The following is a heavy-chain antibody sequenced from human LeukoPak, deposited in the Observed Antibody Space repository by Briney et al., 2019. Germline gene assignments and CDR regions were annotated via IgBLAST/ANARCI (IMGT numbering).Heavy chain of an antibody. D-gene: IGHD1-7*01. V-gene: IGHV4-59*01. J-gene: IGHJ6*02. CDR1: GGSISSYY. CDR3: ARDNWNYGSSMDV. CDR2: IYYSGST. Sequence: SETLSLTCTVSGGSISSYYWSWIRQPPGKGLEWIGYIYYSGSTNYNPSLKSRVTISVDTSKNQFSLKLSSVTAADTAVYYCARDNWNYGSSMDVWDQGTTVTVSS.